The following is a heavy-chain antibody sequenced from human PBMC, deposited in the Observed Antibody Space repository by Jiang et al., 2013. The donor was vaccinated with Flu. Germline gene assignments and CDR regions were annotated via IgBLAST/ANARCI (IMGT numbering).Heavy chain of an antibody. Sequence: TLTLTCTFSGFSLSTSGVGVGWIRQPPGKALEWLALIYWDDDKRYSPSLKSRLTITKDTSKNQVVLTMTNMDPVDTATYYCAHRPGAYSSSGAFDYWGQGTLVTVSS. J-gene: IGHJ4*02. V-gene: IGHV2-5*02. CDR1: GFSLSTSGVG. CDR2: IYWDDDK. CDR3: AHRPGAYSSSGAFDY. D-gene: IGHD6-6*01.